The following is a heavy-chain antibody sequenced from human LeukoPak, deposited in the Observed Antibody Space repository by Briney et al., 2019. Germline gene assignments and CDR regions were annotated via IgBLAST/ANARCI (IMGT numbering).Heavy chain of an antibody. D-gene: IGHD3-22*01. J-gene: IGHJ4*02. Sequence: SVKVSCKASGGTFSSYAISWVRQAPGQGLEWMGGIIPIFGTANYAQKFQDRVTITTDESTSTAYMELSSLRSEDTAVYYCAAAVYYYDSSGYYGGFDYWGQGTLVTVSS. V-gene: IGHV1-69*05. CDR2: IIPIFGTA. CDR1: GGTFSSYA. CDR3: AAAVYYYDSSGYYGGFDY.